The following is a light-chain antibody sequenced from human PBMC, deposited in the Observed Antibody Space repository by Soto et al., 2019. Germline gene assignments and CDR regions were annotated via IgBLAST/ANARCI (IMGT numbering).Light chain of an antibody. CDR3: QQRSNWPRT. CDR2: DAS. V-gene: IGKV3-11*01. Sequence: EIVLTQSPATLSLSPGERATLSCRASQSVSSYLAWYQQKPGQDPRLLIYDASNRATGIPARFSGSGSETDFTLTISSLEPEDFAVYYCQQRSNWPRTFGQGAEVEI. CDR1: QSVSSY. J-gene: IGKJ1*01.